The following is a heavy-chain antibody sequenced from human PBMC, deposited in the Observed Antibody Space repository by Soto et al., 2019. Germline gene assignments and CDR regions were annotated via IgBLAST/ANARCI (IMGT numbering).Heavy chain of an antibody. J-gene: IGHJ4*02. Sequence: QITLNESGPTVMKPAETLTLTCTFSGFSLTTSGVGVGWIRQSPGKAPEWLALIYWDDDKRYSASLKSRLTITKDTSNNQVVLTMASVDPADTATYYCAHRILRTVFGLVTTTAIYFDFWGQGTPVVVSS. D-gene: IGHD3-3*01. CDR2: IYWDDDK. CDR3: AHRILRTVFGLVTTTAIYFDF. V-gene: IGHV2-5*02. CDR1: GFSLTTSGVG.